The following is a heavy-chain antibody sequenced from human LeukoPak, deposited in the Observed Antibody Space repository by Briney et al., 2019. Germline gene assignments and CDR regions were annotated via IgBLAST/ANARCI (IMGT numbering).Heavy chain of an antibody. Sequence: ASVKVSCKASGYTLTDYYMHWVRQAPGQGLEWMGRINPNGGGTNYAQKFQGRVTMTRDTSMSTVYMELSRLRSDDTAVYYCARVGYYESSGYYEYWGRGTLVTVSS. D-gene: IGHD3-22*01. CDR3: ARVGYYESSGYYEY. V-gene: IGHV1-2*06. CDR2: INPNGGGT. CDR1: GYTLTDYY. J-gene: IGHJ4*02.